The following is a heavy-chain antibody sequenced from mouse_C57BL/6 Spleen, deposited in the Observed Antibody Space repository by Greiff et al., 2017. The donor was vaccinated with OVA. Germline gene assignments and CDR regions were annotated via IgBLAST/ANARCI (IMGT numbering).Heavy chain of an antibody. V-gene: IGHV1-82*01. CDR1: GYAFSSSW. CDR3: AREGPYGNYGAIDY. J-gene: IGHJ4*01. D-gene: IGHD2-1*01. Sequence: LVESGPELVKPGASVKISCKASGYAFSSSWMNWVKQRPGKGLEWIGRIYPGDGDTNYNGKFKGKATLTADKSSSTAYMQLSSLTSEDSAVYFCAREGPYGNYGAIDYWGQGTSVTVSS. CDR2: IYPGDGDT.